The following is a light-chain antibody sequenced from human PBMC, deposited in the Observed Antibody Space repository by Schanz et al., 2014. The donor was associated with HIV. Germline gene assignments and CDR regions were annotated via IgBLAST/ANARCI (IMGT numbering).Light chain of an antibody. V-gene: IGKV1-39*01. J-gene: IGKJ1*01. CDR2: GAD. CDR3: QFYGSYSPWT. Sequence: DIQMSQSPSSLSASVGDRVTITCRASQSIASYLNWYQQNPGEAPNLLIYGADGLQSGVPTRFSGSGSGTDFTLTISSLQPDDIATYYCQFYGSYSPWTFGQGTKVEIK. CDR1: QSIASY.